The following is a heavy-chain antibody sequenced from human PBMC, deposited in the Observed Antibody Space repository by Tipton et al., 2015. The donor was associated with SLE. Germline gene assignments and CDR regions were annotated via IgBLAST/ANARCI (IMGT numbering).Heavy chain of an antibody. D-gene: IGHD3-16*01. CDR2: INHSGST. J-gene: IGHJ4*02. CDR1: GESISGYY. CDR3: ARAMEQWFGVFDN. V-gene: IGHV4-34*01. Sequence: TLSLTCAVYGESISGYYWSWIRQPPGKGLEWIGEINHSGSTNYNPSLKSRVTISVDTSKNQFSLKLSSVTAADTAVYYCARAMEQWFGVFDNWGQGTLVTVSP.